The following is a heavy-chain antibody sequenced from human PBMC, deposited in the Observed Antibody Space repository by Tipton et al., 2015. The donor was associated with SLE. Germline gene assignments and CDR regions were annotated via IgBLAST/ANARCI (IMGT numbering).Heavy chain of an antibody. CDR1: GFTFSSYG. CDR2: IWYDGSNK. Sequence: SGFTFSSYGMHWVRQAPGKGLEWVAVIWYDGSNKYYADSVKGRFTISRDNSKNTLYLQMNSLRAEDTAVYYCAKDRNQLLYYYYYGMDVWGQGTKVTVSS. CDR3: AKDRNQLLYYYYYGMDV. D-gene: IGHD2-2*02. J-gene: IGHJ6*02. V-gene: IGHV3-33*06.